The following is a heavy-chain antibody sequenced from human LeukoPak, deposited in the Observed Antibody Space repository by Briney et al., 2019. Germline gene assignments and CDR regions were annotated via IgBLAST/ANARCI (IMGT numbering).Heavy chain of an antibody. CDR1: GGSISSYF. V-gene: IGHV4-4*07. Sequence: KTSETLSLTCTVSGGSISSYFWSWIRQPAGKGLEWIGRIYTSGSTNYNPSLKSRVTMSVDTSKNQFSLNLSSVTAADTAVYYCARDGAVAGTIRNNWFDPWGQGTLVTVSS. CDR2: IYTSGST. CDR3: ARDGAVAGTIRNNWFDP. J-gene: IGHJ5*02. D-gene: IGHD6-19*01.